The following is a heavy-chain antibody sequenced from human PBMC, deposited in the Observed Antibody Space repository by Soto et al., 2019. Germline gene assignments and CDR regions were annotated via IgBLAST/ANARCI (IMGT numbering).Heavy chain of an antibody. J-gene: IGHJ4*02. CDR3: ARSGDNYHVLDY. CDR2: SSNSGTYT. D-gene: IGHD3-10*02. V-gene: IGHV3-11*06. CDR1: VFTVSDYY. Sequence: GSLRLSCAASVFTVSDYYMSWIRQAPGKGLEWLSYSSNSGTYTRYADSVKGRFSISRDNAKNSLYLQINSLRGEDSDTYYCARSGDNYHVLDYWGQGTPVTVSS.